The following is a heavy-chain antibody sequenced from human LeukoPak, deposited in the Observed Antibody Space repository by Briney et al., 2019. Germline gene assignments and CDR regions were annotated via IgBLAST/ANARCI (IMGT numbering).Heavy chain of an antibody. CDR1: GFTFSSYE. J-gene: IGHJ4*02. CDR3: AKYWSSGSPPGDY. D-gene: IGHD3-10*01. CDR2: ISSSGSTI. V-gene: IGHV3-48*03. Sequence: GGSLRLSCAASGFTFSSYEMNWVRQAPGKGLEWVSYISSSGSTIYYADSVKGRFTISRDNVKNTLYLQMNSLRVEDAAVYYCAKYWSSGSPPGDYWGQGTLVTVSS.